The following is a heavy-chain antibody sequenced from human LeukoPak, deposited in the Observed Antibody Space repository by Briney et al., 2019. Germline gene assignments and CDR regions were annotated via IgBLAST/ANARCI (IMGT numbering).Heavy chain of an antibody. CDR1: GGSISSGGYY. CDR3: ASSGGYSYGAYYYYYGMDV. V-gene: IGHV4-31*03. D-gene: IGHD5-18*01. J-gene: IGHJ6*02. CDR2: IYYSGST. Sequence: SETLSLTCTASGGSISSGGYYWSWIRQHPGKGLEWIGYIYYSGSTYYNPSLKSRVTISVDTSKNQFSLKLSSVTAADTAVYYCASSGGYSYGAYYYYYGMDVWGQGTTVTVSS.